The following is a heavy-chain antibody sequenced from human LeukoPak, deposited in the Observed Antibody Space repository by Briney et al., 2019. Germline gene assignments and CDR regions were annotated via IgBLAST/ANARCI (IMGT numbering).Heavy chain of an antibody. CDR3: VNPSIAARQGDEDYYYYMDV. V-gene: IGHV3-21*01. Sequence: PGGSLRLSCAASGFTFSSYSMNWVRQAPGKGLEWVSSISSSSSYIYYADSVKGRFTISRDNAKNSLYLQMNSLRAEDTAVYYCVNPSIAARQGDEDYYYYMDVWGKGTTVTVSS. CDR2: ISSSSSYI. J-gene: IGHJ6*03. D-gene: IGHD6-6*01. CDR1: GFTFSSYS.